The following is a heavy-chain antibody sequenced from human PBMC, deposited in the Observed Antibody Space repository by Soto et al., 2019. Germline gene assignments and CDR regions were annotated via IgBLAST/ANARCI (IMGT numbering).Heavy chain of an antibody. D-gene: IGHD2-8*01. J-gene: IGHJ5*02. CDR3: ARVTNGVPTWFDP. Sequence: ASETLSLTCAVYGGSFSGYYWSWIRQPPGKGLEWIGEINHSGSTNYNPSLKSRVTISVDTSKNQFSLKLSSVTAADTAVYYCARVTNGVPTWFDPWGQGTLVTVSS. CDR2: INHSGST. V-gene: IGHV4-34*01. CDR1: GGSFSGYY.